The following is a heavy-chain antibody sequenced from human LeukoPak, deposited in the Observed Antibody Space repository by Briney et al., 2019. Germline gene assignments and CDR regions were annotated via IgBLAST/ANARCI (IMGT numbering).Heavy chain of an antibody. CDR3: ARQKITMVRGVDPRDAFDI. V-gene: IGHV1-69*04. J-gene: IGHJ3*02. Sequence: SVKVSCKASGGTFSSYAISWVRQAPGQGLEWMGRIIPILGIANYAQKFQGRVTITADKSTSTAYMELSSLRSEDTAVYYCARQKITMVRGVDPRDAFDIWGQGTMVTVSS. CDR1: GGTFSSYA. CDR2: IIPILGIA. D-gene: IGHD3-10*01.